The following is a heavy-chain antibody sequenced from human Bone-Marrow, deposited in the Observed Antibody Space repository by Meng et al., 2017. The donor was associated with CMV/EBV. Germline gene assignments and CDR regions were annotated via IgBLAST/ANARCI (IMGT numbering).Heavy chain of an antibody. D-gene: IGHD6-6*01. CDR3: ARGSRQSIAALPFDY. J-gene: IGHJ4*02. CDR1: GGSVNSDSYY. CDR2: IYYSGST. V-gene: IGHV4-61*01. Sequence: SETLSLTCTVSGGSVNSDSYYWNWVRQPPGKGLEWIGYIYYSGSTNYNPSLKSRVSMSIDMSKNQVSLKLRSVIAADTAVYYCARGSRQSIAALPFDYWGQGTLVTVSS.